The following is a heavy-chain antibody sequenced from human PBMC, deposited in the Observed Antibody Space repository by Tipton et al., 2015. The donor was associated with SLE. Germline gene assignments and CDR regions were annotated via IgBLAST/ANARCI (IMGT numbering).Heavy chain of an antibody. CDR2: IKEDGSEE. V-gene: IGHV3-7*01. CDR1: GFTFNNNW. J-gene: IGHJ3*02. CDR3: AREYQGRFYVNGAFDI. Sequence: SLRLSCAASGFTFNNNWMTWVRQAPGKGLEWVAHIKEDGSEEFYVDSVRGRFFISRDNGKNSLFLQMNSLNAEDTAVYYCAREYQGRFYVNGAFDIWDQGTMVTVSS. D-gene: IGHD3-10*01.